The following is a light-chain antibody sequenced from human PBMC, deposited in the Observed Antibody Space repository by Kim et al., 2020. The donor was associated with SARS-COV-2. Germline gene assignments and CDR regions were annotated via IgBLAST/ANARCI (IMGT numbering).Light chain of an antibody. CDR1: RLGNKY. Sequence: SYELTQPPSVSVSPGQTATITCSGDRLGNKYASWYQHKPGQSPLLVIYQDNERPSGVPGRFSGPNSGNTATLTISETQPMDDADYYCQAWDSNTGVFGPGTKVTVL. J-gene: IGLJ1*01. CDR3: QAWDSNTGV. V-gene: IGLV3-1*01. CDR2: QDN.